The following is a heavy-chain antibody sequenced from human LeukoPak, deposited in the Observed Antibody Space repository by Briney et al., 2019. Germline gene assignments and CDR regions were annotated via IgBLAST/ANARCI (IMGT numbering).Heavy chain of an antibody. D-gene: IGHD6-13*01. CDR3: ARDRQPLAAAGIEYYFDY. J-gene: IGHJ4*02. Sequence: GASVKVSCKASGYTFTGYYMHWVRQPPGQGLEWMGWINPNSGGTNYAQKFQGRVTMTRDTSISTAYMELSRLRSDDTAVYYCARDRQPLAAAGIEYYFDYWGQGTLVTVSS. CDR1: GYTFTGYY. CDR2: INPNSGGT. V-gene: IGHV1-2*02.